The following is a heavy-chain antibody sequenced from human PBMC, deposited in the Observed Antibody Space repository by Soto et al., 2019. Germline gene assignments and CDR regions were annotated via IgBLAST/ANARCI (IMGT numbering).Heavy chain of an antibody. CDR1: GGSFSVYY. CDR2: INHSGST. J-gene: IGHJ6*03. CDR3: ARGRARKNRYCSGGSCYHYYYYMDV. Sequence: SETLSLTCAVYGGSFSVYYWSWIRQPPGKGLEWIGEINHSGSTNYNPSLKSRVTISVDTSKNQFSLKLSSVTAADTAVYYCARGRARKNRYCSGGSCYHYYYYMDVWGKGTTVTVSS. V-gene: IGHV4-34*01. D-gene: IGHD2-15*01.